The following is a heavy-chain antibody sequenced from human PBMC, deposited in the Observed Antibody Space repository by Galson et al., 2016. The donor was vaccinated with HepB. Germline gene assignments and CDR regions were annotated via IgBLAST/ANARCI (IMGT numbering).Heavy chain of an antibody. CDR3: ARDIWKVPIADAFDI. J-gene: IGHJ3*02. D-gene: IGHD2-2*01. Sequence: SETLSLTCSVSGDSIRLYYWSWIRQPPGKRLEWIGRIYSSGYTNYNPSLESRVTMSVDTSKRQFSLMLTSVTAADTAVYYCARDIWKVPIADAFDIWGQGRMVTVSS. CDR1: GDSIRLYY. V-gene: IGHV4-4*07. CDR2: IYSSGYT.